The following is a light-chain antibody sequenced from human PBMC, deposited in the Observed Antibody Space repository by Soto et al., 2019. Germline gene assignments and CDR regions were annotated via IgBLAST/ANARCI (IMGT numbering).Light chain of an antibody. CDR1: QSILYSSNNKNY. Sequence: DIVMTQSPDSLAVSLGERATINCKSSQSILYSSNNKNYLAWYQQKPGQPPKLLIYWASTRESGVPDRFSGSGSGTDFTLTISRLLAEDVAVYYCQHYYSTPYTFGRGTKLEIK. CDR2: WAS. J-gene: IGKJ2*01. CDR3: QHYYSTPYT. V-gene: IGKV4-1*01.